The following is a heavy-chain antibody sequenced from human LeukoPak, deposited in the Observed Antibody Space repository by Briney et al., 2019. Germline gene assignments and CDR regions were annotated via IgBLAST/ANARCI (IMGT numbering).Heavy chain of an antibody. V-gene: IGHV1-18*01. CDR1: GYTFTSYG. J-gene: IGHJ4*02. Sequence: VASVKVSCKASGYTFTSYGISWVRQAPGQGLEWMGWISAYNGNTNYAQKLQGRVTMTTDTSTNTAYMELRSLRSDDTAMYYCARDPHPGSGTDYWGKETLVTVPS. CDR3: ARDPHPGSGTDY. CDR2: ISAYNGNT. D-gene: IGHD2-15*01.